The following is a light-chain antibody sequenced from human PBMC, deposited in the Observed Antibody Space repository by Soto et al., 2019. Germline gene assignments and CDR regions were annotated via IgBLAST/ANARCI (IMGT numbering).Light chain of an antibody. CDR3: SSYAGSSNV. V-gene: IGLV2-8*01. J-gene: IGLJ1*01. Sequence: QSALTQPPSASGSLGQSVTISCTGTSSDVGAYNYVSWYQQHPGKAPKLMIYEVTRRPSGVPDRFSGSKSGNTASLNVSGLQAEDEADYYCSSYAGSSNVFGTGTKVTVL. CDR1: SSDVGAYNY. CDR2: EVT.